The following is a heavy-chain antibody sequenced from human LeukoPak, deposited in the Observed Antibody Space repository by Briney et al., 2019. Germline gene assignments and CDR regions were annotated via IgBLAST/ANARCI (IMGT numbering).Heavy chain of an antibody. CDR1: GYTFTGYY. V-gene: IGHV1-2*02. D-gene: IGHD2-2*01. CDR2: INPNSGGT. Sequence: ASVKVSCKASGYTFTGYYMHWVRQAPGQGLEWMGWINPNSGGTNYAQKFQGRVTMTRDTSISTAYMELSRLRSDDTAVYYCARGSIVVVPAAIRYFDYWGQGTLVTVS. CDR3: ARGSIVVVPAAIRYFDY. J-gene: IGHJ4*02.